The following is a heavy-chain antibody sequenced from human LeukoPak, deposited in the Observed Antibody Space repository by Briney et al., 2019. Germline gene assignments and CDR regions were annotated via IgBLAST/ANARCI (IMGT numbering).Heavy chain of an antibody. CDR1: GGSFSGYY. V-gene: IGHV4-34*01. CDR3: AGHDSSGYYDI. CDR2: INHSGST. D-gene: IGHD3-22*01. J-gene: IGHJ3*02. Sequence: SETLSLTCAVYGGSFSGYYWSWIRQPPGKGLEWIGEINHSGSTNYNPSLKSRVTISVDTSKNQFSLKLSSVTAADTAVYYCAGHDSSGYYDIWGQGTMVTVSS.